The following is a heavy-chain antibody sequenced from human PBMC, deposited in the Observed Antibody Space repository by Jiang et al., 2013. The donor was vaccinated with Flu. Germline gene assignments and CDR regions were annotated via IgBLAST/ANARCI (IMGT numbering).Heavy chain of an antibody. V-gene: IGHV3-64D*06. D-gene: IGHD2/OR15-2a*01. Sequence: LVESGGDLVQPGGSLRLSCSAPGFNLSTFAMHWVRQAPGKGLEYVSGISADGDATYYADSVKGRFTISRDKSKNNVFLQLRSLRAEDTAVYYCVKDRTVFTLGVFAIWGQGTMVTVSS. CDR1: GFNLSTFA. CDR3: VKDRTVFTLGVFAI. CDR2: ISADGDAT. J-gene: IGHJ3*02.